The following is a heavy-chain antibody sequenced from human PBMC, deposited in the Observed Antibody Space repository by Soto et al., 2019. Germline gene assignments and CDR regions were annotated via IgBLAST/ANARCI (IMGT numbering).Heavy chain of an antibody. CDR1: GYTFKSYA. CDR2: INAGNGNT. J-gene: IGHJ4*02. V-gene: IGHV1-3*01. CDR3: ARERWHGSGKMFDY. Sequence: ASVKVSCKASGYTFKSYAMHWVRQAPGQRLEWMGWINAGNGNTKYSQKFQGRVTITRDTSASTAYMELSSLRSEDTAVYYCARERWHGSGKMFDYWGQGSLVTVSS. D-gene: IGHD3-10*01.